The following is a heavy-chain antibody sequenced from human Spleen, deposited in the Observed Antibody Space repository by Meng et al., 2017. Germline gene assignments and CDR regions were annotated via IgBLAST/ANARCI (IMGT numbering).Heavy chain of an antibody. Sequence: ASVKVSCKASGYTFTNYDFNWVRQATGQGLEWMGWMNPNSGNTGSAQKFQGRLIMTRNTSISTAYMELSSLRSEDTAVYYCARGPRRSSDAFDIWGQGTMVTVSS. CDR3: ARGPRRSSDAFDI. J-gene: IGHJ3*02. D-gene: IGHD6-6*01. CDR1: GYTFTNYD. CDR2: MNPNSGNT. V-gene: IGHV1-8*01.